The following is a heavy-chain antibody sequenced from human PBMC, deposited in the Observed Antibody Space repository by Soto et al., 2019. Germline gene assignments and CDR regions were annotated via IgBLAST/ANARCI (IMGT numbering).Heavy chain of an antibody. J-gene: IGHJ3*02. D-gene: IGHD3-22*01. V-gene: IGHV3-9*01. Sequence: PGGSLRLSCAASGFTFDDYAMHWVRQAPGKGLEWVSGISWNSGSIGYADSVKGRFTISRDNAKNSLYLQMNSLRAEDTALYYCAKVETMIVVVNALDIWGQGTMVTVSS. CDR2: ISWNSGSI. CDR3: AKVETMIVVVNALDI. CDR1: GFTFDDYA.